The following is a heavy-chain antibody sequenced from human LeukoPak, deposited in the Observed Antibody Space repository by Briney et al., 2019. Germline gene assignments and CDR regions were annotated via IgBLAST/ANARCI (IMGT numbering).Heavy chain of an antibody. CDR3: ARSPGPDRWLEYYFDY. CDR1: GGSISSSSYY. D-gene: IGHD6-19*01. V-gene: IGHV4-39*01. CDR2: IHYSGST. J-gene: IGHJ4*02. Sequence: SETLSLTCTVSGGSISSSSYYWGWIRQPPGKGLEWIGSIHYSGSTYYNPSLKSRVTISVDTSKNQFSLQLNSVTPEDTAVYYCARSPGPDRWLEYYFDYWGQGTLVTVSS.